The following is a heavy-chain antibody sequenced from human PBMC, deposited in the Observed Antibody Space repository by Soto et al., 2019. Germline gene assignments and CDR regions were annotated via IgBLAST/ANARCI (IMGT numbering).Heavy chain of an antibody. CDR2: VIPILGIA. CDR3: ARDGTVTNYYYYYMDV. J-gene: IGHJ6*03. CDR1: GGTFSSYT. D-gene: IGHD4-17*01. Sequence: QVQLVQSGAEVKKPGSSVKVSCKASGGTFSSYTISWVRQAPGQGLEWMGRVIPILGIANYAQKFQGRVTITADKSTSTAYMELSRLRSEDTAVYYCARDGTVTNYYYYYMDVWGKGTTVTVSS. V-gene: IGHV1-69*08.